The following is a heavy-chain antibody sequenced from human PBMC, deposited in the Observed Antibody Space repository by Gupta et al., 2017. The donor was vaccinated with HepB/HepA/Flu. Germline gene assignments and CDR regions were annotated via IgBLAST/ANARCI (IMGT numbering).Heavy chain of an antibody. CDR3: ANRGRYYFDY. CDR2: IGSTGGGT. J-gene: IGHJ4*02. D-gene: IGHD3-10*01. CDR1: GFTFSTYA. V-gene: IGHV3-23*01. Sequence: EVQLLESGGGLVQPGGSLRLSCAASGFTFSTYAMSWVRQAPGTGLEWVSSIGSTGGGTYYADSVKGRFTISRDNSKNTLYLQMNSLRAEDTAVYYCANRGRYYFDYWGQGALVTGSS.